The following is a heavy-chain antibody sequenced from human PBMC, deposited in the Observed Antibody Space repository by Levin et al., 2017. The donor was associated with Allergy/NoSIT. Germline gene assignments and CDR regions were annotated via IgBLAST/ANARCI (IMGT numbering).Heavy chain of an antibody. D-gene: IGHD6-6*01. J-gene: IGHJ3*02. V-gene: IGHV3-21*01. CDR2: ISSSSTYI. CDR1: GFTFSGYT. CDR3: ASDGSYDTLDI. Sequence: GESLKISCAASGFTFSGYTLNWVRQAPGKGLEWVSSISSSSTYIYYADSLKGRFTLSRDDAKNSLSLQMNSLRVEDTAVYYCASDGSYDTLDIWGQGTMVTVSS.